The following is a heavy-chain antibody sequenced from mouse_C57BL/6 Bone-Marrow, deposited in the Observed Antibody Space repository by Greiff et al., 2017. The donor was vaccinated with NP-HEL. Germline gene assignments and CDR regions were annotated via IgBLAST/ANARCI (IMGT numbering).Heavy chain of an antibody. CDR3: AIGYYGSSQAWFAY. CDR2: IHPSDSDT. CDR1: GYTFTSYW. D-gene: IGHD1-1*01. V-gene: IGHV1-74*01. Sequence: QVQLQQPGAELVKPGASVKVSCKASGYTFTSYWMHWVKQRPGQGLEWIGRIHPSDSDTSYNQKFKGKATLTVDKSSSTAYMQLSSLTSEDSAVYYCAIGYYGSSQAWFAYWGQGTLVTVSA. J-gene: IGHJ3*01.